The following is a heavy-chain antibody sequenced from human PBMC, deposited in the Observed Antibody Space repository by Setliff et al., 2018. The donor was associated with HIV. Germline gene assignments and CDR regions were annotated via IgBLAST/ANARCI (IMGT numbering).Heavy chain of an antibody. CDR1: GFIFDDYA. Sequence: GGSLRPPCAASGFIFDDYAMSWVRQVPGKGLEWLSAISRDGGDTDYADSVRGRFTVSRDNAKNSLYLQMDSLRAADTALYYCARDRYYYDSSGYYYSDYWGLGTLVTVSS. J-gene: IGHJ4*02. V-gene: IGHV3-20*04. D-gene: IGHD3-22*01. CDR3: ARDRYYYDSSGYYYSDY. CDR2: ISRDGGDT.